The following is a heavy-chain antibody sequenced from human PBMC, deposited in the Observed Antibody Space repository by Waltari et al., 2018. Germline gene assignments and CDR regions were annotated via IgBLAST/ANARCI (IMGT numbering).Heavy chain of an antibody. D-gene: IGHD6-13*01. Sequence: QVQLVQSGAEVKKPGSSVRVSCQASGDTFDDYPISWVRQAPGQGLEWMGRLTPLLSTTHDAQKFQGRVTLSADRFTSTAYMELSSLQSEDTAIYFCARDRRDSGSFYDAFDFWGEGTMVTVSS. CDR1: GDTFDDYP. CDR2: LTPLLSTT. CDR3: ARDRRDSGSFYDAFDF. J-gene: IGHJ3*01. V-gene: IGHV1-69*04.